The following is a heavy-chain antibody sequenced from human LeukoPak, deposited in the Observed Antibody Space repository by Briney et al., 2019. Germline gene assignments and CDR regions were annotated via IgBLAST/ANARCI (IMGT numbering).Heavy chain of an antibody. CDR1: GYTFTTYG. CDR3: ARTSHESVLYWSDP. CDR2: ISGYNGNT. Sequence: ASVKVSCKASGYTFTTYGIGWVGQAPGQGLEWMGWISGYNGNTNYAQKFQGRVTMTTDTSTSTAYMELRSLRSDDTAVYYCARTSHESVLYWSDPWGQGTLVNVSS. J-gene: IGHJ5*02. D-gene: IGHD3-16*01. V-gene: IGHV1-18*01.